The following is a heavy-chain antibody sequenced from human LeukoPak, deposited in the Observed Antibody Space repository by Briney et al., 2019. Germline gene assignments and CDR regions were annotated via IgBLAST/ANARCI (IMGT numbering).Heavy chain of an antibody. D-gene: IGHD6-19*01. CDR2: ISSNGGST. V-gene: IGHV3-64D*06. J-gene: IGHJ5*02. Sequence: GGSLRLSCSASGFTFSSYAMHWVRQAPGKGLEYVSAISSNGGSTYYADSVKGRFTISRDNSKNTLFLQMSSLRAEDTAVYYCARAGHSSGWAGWFDPWGQGTLVTVSS. CDR1: GFTFSSYA. CDR3: ARAGHSSGWAGWFDP.